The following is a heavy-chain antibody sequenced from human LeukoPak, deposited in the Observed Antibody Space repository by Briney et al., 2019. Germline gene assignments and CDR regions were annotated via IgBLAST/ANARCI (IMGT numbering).Heavy chain of an antibody. D-gene: IGHD3-22*01. Sequence: PGGSLRLSCAASGFSFSTHWMHWVRQAPGKGLVCVAQINSDGSRTSYADSVKGRSTISRDNAKNTLYLEMISLRAEDTAVYYCGSLTVVARDHWGQGTLVTVSS. V-gene: IGHV3-74*01. CDR3: GSLTVVARDH. CDR2: INSDGSRT. J-gene: IGHJ4*02. CDR1: GFSFSTHW.